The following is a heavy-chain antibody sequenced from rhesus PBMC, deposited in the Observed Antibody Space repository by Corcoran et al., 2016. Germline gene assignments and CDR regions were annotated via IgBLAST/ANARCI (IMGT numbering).Heavy chain of an antibody. CDR3: ARYTLRVFDY. CDR2: IYGSGSST. Sequence: QLQLQESGPGLVKPSETLSVTCAVSGGSISSSYWSWIRQAPGKGLEWIGYIYGSGSSTNYNPSLKGRVTRSVDTSKNQLSLKLSSLTAADTAVYYCARYTLRVFDYWGQGVLVTVSS. CDR1: GGSISSSY. V-gene: IGHV4-169*01. D-gene: IGHD3S6*01. J-gene: IGHJ4*01.